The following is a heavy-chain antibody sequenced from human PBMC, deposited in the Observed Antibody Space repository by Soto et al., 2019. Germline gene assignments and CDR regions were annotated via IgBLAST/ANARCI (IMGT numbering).Heavy chain of an antibody. V-gene: IGHV3-7*01. CDR1: GFTFSSYW. D-gene: IGHD6-19*01. J-gene: IGHJ3*02. CDR2: IKQDGSEK. CDR3: AREGGSIYSSGAFDI. Sequence: GGSLRLSCAASGFTFSSYWMSWVRQAPGKGLEWVANIKQDGSEKYYVDSVKGRFTISRDNAKNSLYLQMNSLRAEDTAVYYCAREGGSIYSSGAFDIWGQGTMVTVSS.